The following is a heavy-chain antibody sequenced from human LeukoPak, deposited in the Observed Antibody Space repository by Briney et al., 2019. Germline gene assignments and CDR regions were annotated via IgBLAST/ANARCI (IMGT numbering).Heavy chain of an antibody. Sequence: PGGSLRLSCAASGFTFSDYYVSWIRQAPGKGLEWVSYISSSGSTIYYADSVKGRFTISRDNSKNTLYLQMNSLRAEDTAVYYCAKETYYYDSSGYSYFQHWGQGTLVTVSS. CDR1: GFTFSDYY. V-gene: IGHV3-11*04. J-gene: IGHJ1*01. CDR2: ISSSGSTI. CDR3: AKETYYYDSSGYSYFQH. D-gene: IGHD3-22*01.